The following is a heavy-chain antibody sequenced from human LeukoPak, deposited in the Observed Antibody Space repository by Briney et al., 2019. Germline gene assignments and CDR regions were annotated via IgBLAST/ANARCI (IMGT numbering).Heavy chain of an antibody. CDR2: ISGDGSST. CDR1: GFTFSSYQ. D-gene: IGHD1-26*01. CDR3: ARDDSGSSGY. J-gene: IGHJ4*02. V-gene: IGHV3-74*01. Sequence: GGSLRLSCAASGFTFSSYQMYWVPHAPGKGLVWVSRISGDGSSTHYADSVKRRFPISRHNAKHTLSLQMHSLRAEHTAVYYSARDDSGSSGYWGQGTLGAVSS.